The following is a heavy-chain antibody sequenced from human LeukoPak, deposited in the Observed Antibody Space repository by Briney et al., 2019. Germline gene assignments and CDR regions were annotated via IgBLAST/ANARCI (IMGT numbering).Heavy chain of an antibody. D-gene: IGHD2-8*01. CDR1: GFTFSFYS. Sequence: PGGSLRLSCVASGFTFSFYSMNWVRQAPGKGLEWVSSISSSRSGSKSYIYYADSVKGRFTVSRDNDKNSLYLQMNSLRAEDTAVYFCARAWTNAGCYSDFDVWGQGTTVTVSS. J-gene: IGHJ6*02. V-gene: IGHV3-21*04. CDR2: ISSSRSGSKSYI. CDR3: ARAWTNAGCYSDFDV.